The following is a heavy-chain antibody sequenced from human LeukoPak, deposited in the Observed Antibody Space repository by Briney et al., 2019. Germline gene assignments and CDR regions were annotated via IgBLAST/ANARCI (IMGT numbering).Heavy chain of an antibody. CDR1: GGSFSGYY. Sequence: SETLSLTCAVYGGSFSGYYWSWIRQPPGKGLEWIGEINHSGSTNYNPSLKSRVTISVDTSKNQFSLKLSSVTAADTAVYYCARGRVWFGELSRPGYYYYGMDVWGQGTTVTVPS. CDR2: INHSGST. J-gene: IGHJ6*02. CDR3: ARGRVWFGELSRPGYYYYGMDV. D-gene: IGHD3-10*01. V-gene: IGHV4-34*01.